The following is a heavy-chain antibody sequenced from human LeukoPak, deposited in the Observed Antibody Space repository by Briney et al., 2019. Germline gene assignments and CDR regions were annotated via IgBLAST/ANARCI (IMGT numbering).Heavy chain of an antibody. V-gene: IGHV4-38-2*02. J-gene: IGHJ4*02. CDR3: AREIYYDSSAYDY. CDR1: GDSLVSGHY. Sequence: SETLSLTCTVSGDSLVSGHYWGWIRQPPGQGLEWVGSVYHSGSIYYNPSLKSRVIMSVDTSKNQFSLKLISLTAADTAIYYCAREIYYDSSAYDYWGQGTLVTVSS. CDR2: VYHSGSI. D-gene: IGHD3-22*01.